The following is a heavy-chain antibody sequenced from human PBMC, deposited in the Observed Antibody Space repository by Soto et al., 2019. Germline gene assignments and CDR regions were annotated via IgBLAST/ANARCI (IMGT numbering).Heavy chain of an antibody. J-gene: IGHJ4*02. CDR2: ISYSGST. V-gene: IGHV4-39*07. D-gene: IGHD6-13*01. CDR1: GGNSISDSYC. CDR3: ARRYSSSFDY. Sequence: ASETMSVTWAVSGGNSISDSYCWGWIRQPPEKGLEWIASISYSGSTYYNPSLKSRVTISVDTSKNQFSLKLSSVTAADTAVYYCARRYSSSFDYWGQGTLVTVSS.